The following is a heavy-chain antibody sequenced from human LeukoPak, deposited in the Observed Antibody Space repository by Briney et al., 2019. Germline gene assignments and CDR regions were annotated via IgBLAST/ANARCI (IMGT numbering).Heavy chain of an antibody. CDR3: ARDRVTEQWGLRYYYMDV. Sequence: GGSLRLSCAASGFTVSSNYMSWVRQAPGKGLEWVSVIYSGGSTYYADSVKGRFTISRDNSKNTLYLQMNSLRAEDTAVYYCARDRVTEQWGLRYYYMDVWGKGTTVTVSS. CDR2: IYSGGST. D-gene: IGHD6-19*01. CDR1: GFTVSSNY. V-gene: IGHV3-53*01. J-gene: IGHJ6*03.